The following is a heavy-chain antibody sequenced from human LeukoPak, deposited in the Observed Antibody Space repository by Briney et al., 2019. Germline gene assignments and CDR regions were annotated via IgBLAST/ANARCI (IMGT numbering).Heavy chain of an antibody. J-gene: IGHJ4*02. V-gene: IGHV1-2*02. D-gene: IGHD6-6*01. Sequence: ASVKVSCKASGGTFSSYAISWVRQAPGQGLEWMGWINPNSGGTNYAQKFQGRVTMTRGTSISTAYMELSRLRSDDTAVYYCATSGGSIAARWGAYWGQGTLVTVSS. CDR1: GGTFSSYA. CDR2: INPNSGGT. CDR3: ATSGGSIAARWGAY.